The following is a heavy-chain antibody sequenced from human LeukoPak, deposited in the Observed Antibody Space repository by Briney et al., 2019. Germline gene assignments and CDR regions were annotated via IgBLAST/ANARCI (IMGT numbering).Heavy chain of an antibody. CDR3: ARDRGDYDFPFPGTYDL. D-gene: IGHD3-3*01. CDR1: GGSFSGYY. CDR2: INHSGST. J-gene: IGHJ3*01. V-gene: IGHV4-34*01. Sequence: PSETLSLTCAVYGGSFSGYYWSWIRQPPGKGLEWIGEINHSGSTNYNPSLKSRVTISVDNSKNLFSLRLNSVTAADTAVYYCARDRGDYDFPFPGTYDLWGQGTMVTVSS.